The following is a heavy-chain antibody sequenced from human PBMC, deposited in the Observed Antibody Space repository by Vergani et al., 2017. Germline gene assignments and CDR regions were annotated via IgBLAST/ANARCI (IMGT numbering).Heavy chain of an antibody. CDR3: AKDKGVGSYGGRGAFDY. V-gene: IGHV3-9*01. CDR1: GFTFDDYS. Sequence: EVQLVESGGGLVQPGRSLRLSCAASGFTFDDYSIHLVRQAPGKGLEWVSGLSWNSGSIGYADSVKGRFTISRDNAKNSLYLQMNSLRAEDTALYYCAKDKGVGSYGGRGAFDYWGQGTLVTVSS. J-gene: IGHJ4*02. CDR2: LSWNSGSI. D-gene: IGHD5-18*01.